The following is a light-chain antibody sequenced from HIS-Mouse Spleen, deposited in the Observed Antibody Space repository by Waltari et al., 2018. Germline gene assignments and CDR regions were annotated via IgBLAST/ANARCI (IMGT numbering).Light chain of an antibody. Sequence: SYVLTQPPSVSVAPGQTARITWGGNNIGSKSVHWYQQKPGQAPVLVVYDDSDRPSGIPERFSGSNSGNTATLTISGAQVEDEADYYCYSTDSSGNHRVFGGGTKLTVL. CDR2: DDS. CDR3: YSTDSSGNHRV. J-gene: IGLJ2*01. V-gene: IGLV3-21*02. CDR1: NIGSKS.